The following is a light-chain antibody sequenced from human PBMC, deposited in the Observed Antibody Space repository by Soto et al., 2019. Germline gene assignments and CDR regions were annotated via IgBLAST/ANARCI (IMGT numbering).Light chain of an antibody. Sequence: DIQLTQSPSTLSASVGDRVTITCRASQSVTDWLAWYQQKPGKAPKLLIYDASSLQSGGPSRFSGSGSGTEFSLTISSLQPDDVATYYCQQYYRSCTFGQGTKVEIK. V-gene: IGKV1-5*01. CDR1: QSVTDW. CDR2: DAS. CDR3: QQYYRSCT. J-gene: IGKJ2*02.